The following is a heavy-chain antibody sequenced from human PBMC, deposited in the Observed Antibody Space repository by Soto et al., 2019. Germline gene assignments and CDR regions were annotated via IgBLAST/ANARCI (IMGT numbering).Heavy chain of an antibody. Sequence: QVQLVQSGAEVKKPGASVKVSCKASGYTFTSYDINWVRQATGQGLEWMGWMNPNSGNTGYAQKFRGRVTMTRNTSISTAYMELSSLRSEDTAVYYCARGQPASYGYSYYYGMDVWGQGTTVTVSS. D-gene: IGHD5-18*01. J-gene: IGHJ6*02. CDR2: MNPNSGNT. CDR1: GYTFTSYD. CDR3: ARGQPASYGYSYYYGMDV. V-gene: IGHV1-8*01.